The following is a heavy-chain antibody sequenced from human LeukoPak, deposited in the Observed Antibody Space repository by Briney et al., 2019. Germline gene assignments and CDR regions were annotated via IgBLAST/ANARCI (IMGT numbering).Heavy chain of an antibody. Sequence: PSETLSLTCTVSGASISSSRYYWAWIRQSPGKGLEWIGSLYYSGSAYYHPSLKSRVTITVDTTKSQFSLMLSSVTAAETAIYYCANYDICTASHVYYFGDWGQGTLVTVSS. CDR1: GASISSSRYY. CDR3: ANYDICTASHVYYFGD. J-gene: IGHJ4*02. D-gene: IGHD3-9*01. V-gene: IGHV4-39*07. CDR2: LYYSGSA.